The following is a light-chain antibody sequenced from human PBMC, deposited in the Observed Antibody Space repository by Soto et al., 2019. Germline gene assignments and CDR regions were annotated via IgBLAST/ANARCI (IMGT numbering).Light chain of an antibody. CDR3: QQYGSSPPCT. CDR1: QSVSSSY. Sequence: EIVLTQSPGTLSLSPGERATLSCRASQSVSSSYLAWYQQKPGQAPRLLIYGASSRAIGIPDRFSGSGSGTDFTLTISRLEPEDFAVYYCQQYGSSPPCTFGQGTKVEIK. J-gene: IGKJ1*01. V-gene: IGKV3-20*01. CDR2: GAS.